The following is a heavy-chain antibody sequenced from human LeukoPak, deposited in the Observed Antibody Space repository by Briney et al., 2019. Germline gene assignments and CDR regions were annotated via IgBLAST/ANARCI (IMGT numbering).Heavy chain of an antibody. CDR1: GFPFSSYS. J-gene: IGHJ6*03. V-gene: IGHV3-21*01. Sequence: GGSLRLSCAASGFPFSSYSMNWVRQAPGKGLEWVSSISSGTSFIYYADSVKGRFTISRDNAKNSLYLQMNSLRAEDTAVYYCARGTTALMDVWGKGTTVTVSS. D-gene: IGHD2-21*02. CDR3: ARGTTALMDV. CDR2: ISSGTSFI.